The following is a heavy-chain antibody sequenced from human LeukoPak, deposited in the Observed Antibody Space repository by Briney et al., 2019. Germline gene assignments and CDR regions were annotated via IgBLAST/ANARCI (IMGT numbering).Heavy chain of an antibody. CDR2: ISSSSSYI. CDR3: ARSGGDYYETTDAFDI. J-gene: IGHJ3*02. V-gene: IGHV3-21*01. CDR1: GFTFSSYS. Sequence: GGSLRLSCAASGFTFSSYSMNWVRQAPGKGLEWVSSISSSSSYIYYADSVKGRFTISRDNAKNSLYLQMNSLRAEDTAVYYCARSGGDYYETTDAFDIWGQGTMVTVSS. D-gene: IGHD3-22*01.